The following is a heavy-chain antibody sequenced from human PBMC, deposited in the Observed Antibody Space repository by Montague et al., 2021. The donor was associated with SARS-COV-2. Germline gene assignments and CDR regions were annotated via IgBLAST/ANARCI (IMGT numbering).Heavy chain of an antibody. CDR1: GFTFSSYE. CDR2: ISSSGSTI. J-gene: IGHJ4*02. Sequence: RSLSLAASGFTFSSYEMNWVRQAPGKGLEWVSYISSSGSTIYYADSVKGRFTISRDNAKNSLYLQMNSLRAEDTAVYYCARAEMYYDFWSGYPWTFYYFDYWGQGTLVTVSS. D-gene: IGHD3-3*01. CDR3: ARAEMYYDFWSGYPWTFYYFDY. V-gene: IGHV3-48*03.